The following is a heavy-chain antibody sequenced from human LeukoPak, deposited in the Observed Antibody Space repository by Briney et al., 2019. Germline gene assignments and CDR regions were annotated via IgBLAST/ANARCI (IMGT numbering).Heavy chain of an antibody. D-gene: IGHD6-19*01. J-gene: IGHJ6*02. CDR1: GFTFSGSA. Sequence: GGSLRLSCAASGFTFSGSAMHWVRRASGKGLEWVGRIRSKANSYATAYAASVKGRFTISRDDSKNTAYLQMNSLKTEDTAVYYCTRQRYSSGWYEYYYGMDVWGQGTTVTVSS. CDR2: IRSKANSYAT. V-gene: IGHV3-73*01. CDR3: TRQRYSSGWYEYYYGMDV.